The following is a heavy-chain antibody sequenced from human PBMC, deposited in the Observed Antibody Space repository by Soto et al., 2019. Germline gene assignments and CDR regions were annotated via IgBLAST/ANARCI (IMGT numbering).Heavy chain of an antibody. V-gene: IGHV5-51*01. J-gene: IGHJ6*02. Sequence: PGESLKISCKGSGYSFTSYWIGWVRHMPGKGLEWMGIIYPGDSDTRYSPSFQGQVTISADKSISTAYLQWSSLKASDTAMYYCARTFEYSSSSRDYYGMDVWGQGTTVTVSS. CDR3: ARTFEYSSSSRDYYGMDV. D-gene: IGHD6-6*01. CDR1: GYSFTSYW. CDR2: IYPGDSDT.